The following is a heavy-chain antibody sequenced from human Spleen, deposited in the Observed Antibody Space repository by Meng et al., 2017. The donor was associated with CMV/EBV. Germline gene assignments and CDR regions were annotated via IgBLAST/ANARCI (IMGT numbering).Heavy chain of an antibody. CDR2: MNPNSGNT. D-gene: IGHD2-2*02. CDR3: ASTCSSTSCYTRSFDY. Sequence: ASVKVSCKASGYTFTSYDINWVRQATGQGLEWMEWMNPNSGNTGYAQRFQGRVTITRNTSISTAYMELSSLRSEDTAVYYCASTCSSTSCYTRSFDYWGQGTLVTVSS. CDR1: GYTFTSYD. V-gene: IGHV1-8*03. J-gene: IGHJ4*02.